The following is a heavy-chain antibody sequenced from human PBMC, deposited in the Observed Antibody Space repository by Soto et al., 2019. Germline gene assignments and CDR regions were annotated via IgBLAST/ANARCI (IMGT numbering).Heavy chain of an antibody. J-gene: IGHJ4*02. CDR3: ARVSTVAGTGGFDY. D-gene: IGHD6-19*01. Sequence: ASVKVSCKASGYTFTSYGISWVRQAPGQGLEWMGWISAYNGNTNYAQKLQGRVTMTTDTSTSTAYMELRSLRSDDTAVYYCARVSTVAGTGGFDYWGQGTLVTVSS. V-gene: IGHV1-18*01. CDR1: GYTFTSYG. CDR2: ISAYNGNT.